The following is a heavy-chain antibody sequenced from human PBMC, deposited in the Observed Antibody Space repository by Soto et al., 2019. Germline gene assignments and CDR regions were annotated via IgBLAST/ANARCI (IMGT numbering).Heavy chain of an antibody. CDR2: INAGNGNT. V-gene: IGHV1-3*01. CDR1: GYTFTSYA. Sequence: ASVKVSCKASGYTFTSYAMHWVRQAPGQRLEWMGWINAGNGNTKYSQKFQGRVTITRDTSASTAHMELSSLRSEDTAVYYCARGGSAFGGPSLFYFDYCGQGSLVTVSS. J-gene: IGHJ4*02. CDR3: ARGGSAFGGPSLFYFDY. D-gene: IGHD3-3*01.